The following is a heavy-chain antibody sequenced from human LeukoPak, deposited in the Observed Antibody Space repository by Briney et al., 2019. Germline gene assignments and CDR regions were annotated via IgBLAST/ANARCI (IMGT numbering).Heavy chain of an antibody. J-gene: IGHJ5*02. D-gene: IGHD6-13*01. V-gene: IGHV4-4*07. CDR1: GGSISSYY. CDR2: IYTSGST. Sequence: SETLSLTCNVSGGSISSYYWSWIRQPAGKGLEWIGRIYTSGSTNYNPSLKSRVTMSVDTSKNQFSLKLSSVTAADTAVYYCARENAGQQLLVLVSTDFWFDPWGQGTLVTVSS. CDR3: ARENAGQQLLVLVSTDFWFDP.